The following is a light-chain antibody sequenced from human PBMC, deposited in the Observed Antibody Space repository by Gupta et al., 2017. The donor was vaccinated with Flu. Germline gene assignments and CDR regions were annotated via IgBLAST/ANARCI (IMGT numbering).Light chain of an antibody. J-gene: IGKJ2*01. CDR2: AAS. CDR3: QQYYSYPYT. CDR1: QGISSY. V-gene: IGKV1-8*01. Sequence: GVTITCRASQGISSYLAWYQQKPGKAPKLLIYAASTLQSGVPSRFSGSGSGTDFTLTISCLQSEDFATYYCQQYYSYPYTFGQGTKLEIK.